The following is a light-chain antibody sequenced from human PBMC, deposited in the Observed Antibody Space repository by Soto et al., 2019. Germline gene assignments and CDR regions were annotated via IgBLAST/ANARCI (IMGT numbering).Light chain of an antibody. CDR3: QQLKSNLIT. J-gene: IGKJ5*01. V-gene: IGKV1-9*01. CDR2: AAS. CDR1: QSINRF. Sequence: DIQMTQYPYVLSASLGDRFTITCRASQSINRFLAWYQQKPGKAPKLLIYAASTLQSGVPSRFSGSGSGTEFTLTISSLQPEDFATYYCQQLKSNLITFGQGTRLEI.